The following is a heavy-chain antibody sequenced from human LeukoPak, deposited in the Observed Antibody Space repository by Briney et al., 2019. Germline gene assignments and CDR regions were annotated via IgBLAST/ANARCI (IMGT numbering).Heavy chain of an antibody. J-gene: IGHJ6*02. D-gene: IGHD2-8*01. CDR2: ISPYNGET. CDR1: GYAFSSYV. CDR3: ARMPGGSINDYFYSGMDV. V-gene: IGHV1-18*01. Sequence: ASVKVSCKPSGYAFSSYVIAWVRQAPGRGLEWMGWISPYNGETNYAERLRGRLTMTTDSSTNTVYMELTSLTSDDSAVYFCARMPGGSINDYFYSGMDVWGQGTTVTVSS.